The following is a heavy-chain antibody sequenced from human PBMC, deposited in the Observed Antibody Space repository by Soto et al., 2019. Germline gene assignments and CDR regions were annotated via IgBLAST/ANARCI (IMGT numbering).Heavy chain of an antibody. D-gene: IGHD2-15*01. J-gene: IGHJ4*02. CDR3: ARDFSGGTFSFDY. CDR2: INADNGNT. V-gene: IGHV1-3*01. Sequence: ASVKVSCKASGYTFTTYSYHWVRQAPGQRLEWMGWINADNGNTKYSQKFQDRVTISKDTSASTAYMELSSLRSEDTAVYYCARDFSGGTFSFDYWGQGTLVTGSS. CDR1: GYTFTTYS.